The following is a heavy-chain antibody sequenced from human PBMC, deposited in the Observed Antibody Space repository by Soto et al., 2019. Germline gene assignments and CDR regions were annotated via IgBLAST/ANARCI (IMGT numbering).Heavy chain of an antibody. Sequence: GXSVKVSCKASGGTFSSYAISWVRQAPGQGLEWMGGIIPIFGTANYAQKFQGRVTITADESTSTAYMELSSLRSEDTAVYYCAREIVGATAGGMDVWGQGTTVTVSS. CDR2: IIPIFGTA. CDR1: GGTFSSYA. V-gene: IGHV1-69*13. J-gene: IGHJ6*02. D-gene: IGHD1-26*01. CDR3: AREIVGATAGGMDV.